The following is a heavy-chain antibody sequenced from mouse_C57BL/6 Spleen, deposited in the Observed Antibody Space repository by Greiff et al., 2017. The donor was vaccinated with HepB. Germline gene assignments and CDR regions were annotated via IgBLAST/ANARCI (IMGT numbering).Heavy chain of an antibody. Sequence: VQLKQSGPELVKPGASVKISCKASGYSFTGYYMNWVKQSPEKSLEWIGEINPSTGGTTYNQKFKAKATLTVDKSSSTAYMQLKSLTSEDSAVYYCARPAQANYFDYWGQGTTLTVSS. CDR2: INPSTGGT. J-gene: IGHJ2*01. V-gene: IGHV1-42*01. CDR1: GYSFTGYY. CDR3: ARPAQANYFDY. D-gene: IGHD3-2*02.